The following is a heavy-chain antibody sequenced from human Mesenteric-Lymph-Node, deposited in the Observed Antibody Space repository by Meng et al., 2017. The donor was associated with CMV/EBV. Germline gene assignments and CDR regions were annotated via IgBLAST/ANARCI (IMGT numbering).Heavy chain of an antibody. CDR2: INSDGSST. J-gene: IGHJ6*02. V-gene: IGHV3-74*01. CDR3: AKDQYDSSGPYGMDV. D-gene: IGHD3-22*01. Sequence: GESLKISCAASGFTFSSYWMHWVRQAPGKGLVWVSRINSDGSSTSYADSVKGRFTISRDNAKNTLYLQMNSLRAEDTAVYYCAKDQYDSSGPYGMDVWGQGTTVSVSS. CDR1: GFTFSSYW.